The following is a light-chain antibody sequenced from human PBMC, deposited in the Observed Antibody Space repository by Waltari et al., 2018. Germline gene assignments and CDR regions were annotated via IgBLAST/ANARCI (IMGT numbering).Light chain of an antibody. Sequence: LSVALGQTVRITCQGDSLRRYYASWYQQRPGQAPILVLYGPDNRPSGIPDRFSGSTSGNTASLTITGAQAEDEADYYCHSRETFSTRLFGGGTRLTV. V-gene: IGLV3-19*01. CDR1: SLRRYY. CDR3: HSRETFSTRL. J-gene: IGLJ2*01. CDR2: GPD.